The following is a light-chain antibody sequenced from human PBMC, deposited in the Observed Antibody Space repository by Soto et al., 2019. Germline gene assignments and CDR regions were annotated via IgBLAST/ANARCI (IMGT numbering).Light chain of an antibody. CDR2: EVS. Sequence: DVVLTQTPPTLSVTPGQPASISCKSSQDLLHSDGRTYLYWYLQKPGQPPQLLIYEVSNRFSGVTEMFSGSGSGTDFKLTISRVEAEGVGVYYCMQSIRGWTFGQGTKVEIK. CDR1: QDLLHSDGRTY. CDR3: MQSIRGWT. V-gene: IGKV2D-29*01. J-gene: IGKJ1*01.